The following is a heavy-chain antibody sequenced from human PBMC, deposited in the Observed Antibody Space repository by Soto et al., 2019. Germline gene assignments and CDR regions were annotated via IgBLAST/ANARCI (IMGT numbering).Heavy chain of an antibody. V-gene: IGHV3-30-3*01. J-gene: IGHJ4*02. CDR3: AREAAAVDY. Sequence: GGSLRLSCAASGFTFSSYAMHWVRQAPGKGLEWVAVISYDGSNKYYADSVKGRFTISRDNSKNTLYLQMNSLRAEDTAVYYCAREAAAVDYWGQGTLVTVSS. D-gene: IGHD6-13*01. CDR2: ISYDGSNK. CDR1: GFTFSSYA.